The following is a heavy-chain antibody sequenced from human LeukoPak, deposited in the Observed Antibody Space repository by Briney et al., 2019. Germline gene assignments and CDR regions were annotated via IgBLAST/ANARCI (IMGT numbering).Heavy chain of an antibody. CDR3: ARKSWFGELLFDY. V-gene: IGHV4-38-2*01. CDR2: IYHSGST. D-gene: IGHD3-10*01. Sequence: SETLSVTCAVSGYSISSSYYWGWIRQPPGKGLEWIGSIYHSGSTYYNPSLKSRVTISVDTSKNQFSLKLSSVTAADTAVYYCARKSWFGELLFDYWGQGTLVTVSS. CDR1: GYSISSSYY. J-gene: IGHJ4*02.